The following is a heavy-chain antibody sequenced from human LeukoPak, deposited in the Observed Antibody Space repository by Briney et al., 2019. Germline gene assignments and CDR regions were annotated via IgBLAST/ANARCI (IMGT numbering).Heavy chain of an antibody. J-gene: IGHJ2*01. V-gene: IGHV1-18*01. CDR1: GYSFSDYG. CDR2: VSPVNRHT. Sequence: ASVKVSCRASGYSFSDYGVSWMRQARGQGLEWMGWVSPVNRHTDYAQKFRGRLTITIDTSTSTTYMELRSLRSDDTAVYYCARDGGPWYFDLWGRGSLVTVSS. CDR3: ARDGGPWYFDL. D-gene: IGHD3-16*01.